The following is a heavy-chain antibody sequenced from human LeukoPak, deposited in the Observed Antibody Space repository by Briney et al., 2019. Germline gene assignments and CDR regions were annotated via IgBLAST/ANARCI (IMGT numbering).Heavy chain of an antibody. D-gene: IGHD6-13*01. CDR3: ARESDSSSWEKFDY. CDR2: IYYSGST. CDR1: GGSISSGGYY. V-gene: IGHV4-31*03. Sequence: SETLSLTCTVSGGSISSGGYYWSWIRQHPGKGPEWIGYIYYSGSTYYNPSLKSRVTISVDTSKNQFSLKLSSVTAADTAVYYCARESDSSSWEKFDYWGQGTLVTVSS. J-gene: IGHJ4*02.